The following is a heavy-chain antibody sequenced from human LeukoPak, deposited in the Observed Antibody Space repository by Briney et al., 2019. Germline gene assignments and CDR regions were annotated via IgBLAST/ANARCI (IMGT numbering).Heavy chain of an antibody. V-gene: IGHV4-34*01. D-gene: IGHD3-3*01. Sequence: PSGTLSLTCAVYGGSFSGNYWSWTRQPPGKGLEWIGEINHSGSTNYTTSLKSRVTISVDTSKNQFSLKLSSVTAADTAVYYCAHGYYDFWSGYYRAFAFDIWGQGTMVTVSS. CDR1: GGSFSGNY. CDR2: INHSGST. CDR3: AHGYYDFWSGYYRAFAFDI. J-gene: IGHJ3*02.